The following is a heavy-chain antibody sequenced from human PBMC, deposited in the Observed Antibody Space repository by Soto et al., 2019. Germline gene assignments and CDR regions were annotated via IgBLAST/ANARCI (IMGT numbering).Heavy chain of an antibody. CDR3: ATTTVTTWGYYYGMGV. J-gene: IGHJ6*02. V-gene: IGHV1-69*13. CDR1: GGTFSSYA. CDR2: IIPIFGTA. Sequence: SVKVSCKASGGTFSSYAISWVRQAPGQGLEWMGGIIPIFGTANYAQKFQGRVKITADESTSTAYMELSSLRSEDTAVYYCATTTVTTWGYYYGMGVWGQGTTVTVSS. D-gene: IGHD4-17*01.